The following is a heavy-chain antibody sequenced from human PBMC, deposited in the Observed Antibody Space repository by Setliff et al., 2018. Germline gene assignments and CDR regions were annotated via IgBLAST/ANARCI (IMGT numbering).Heavy chain of an antibody. Sequence: GESLKISCKGSGYSFNSYWIGWVRQRPGKGLEWMGVIYPGDSDTRYSPCFQGQVTISTDTSINTAFLLWNNLKASDTALSYWARSLVGATYSVYFDYWGQGALVTVSS. D-gene: IGHD1-26*01. V-gene: IGHV5-51*01. CDR2: IYPGDSDT. CDR3: ARSLVGATYSVYFDY. CDR1: GYSFNSYW. J-gene: IGHJ4*02.